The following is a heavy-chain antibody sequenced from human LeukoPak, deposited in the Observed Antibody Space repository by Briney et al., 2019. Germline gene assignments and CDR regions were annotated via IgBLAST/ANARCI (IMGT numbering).Heavy chain of an antibody. D-gene: IGHD6-6*01. CDR2: ISPTGSTT. CDR1: GFSFSGHW. Sequence: GGSLRLSCTASGFSFSGHWMHWARQLPGKGLVWVSRISPTGSTTSYADSAKGRFTVSRDNAKNTLYLQVNNLRAEDTAVYYCARGPNSNWSGLDFWGQGTLLTVSS. CDR3: ARGPNSNWSGLDF. V-gene: IGHV3-74*01. J-gene: IGHJ4*02.